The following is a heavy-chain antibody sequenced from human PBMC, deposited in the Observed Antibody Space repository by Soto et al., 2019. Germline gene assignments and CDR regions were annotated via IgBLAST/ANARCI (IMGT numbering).Heavy chain of an antibody. D-gene: IGHD1-26*01. Sequence: SETLSLTCTVSGGSVSSGSYYWSWIRQPPGKGLEWIGYIYYSGSTNYNPSLKSRVTISVDTSKNQFSLKLSSVTAADTAVYYCARALSGSRHLDYWGQGTLVTVSS. CDR2: IYYSGST. CDR3: ARALSGSRHLDY. CDR1: GGSVSSGSYY. J-gene: IGHJ4*02. V-gene: IGHV4-61*01.